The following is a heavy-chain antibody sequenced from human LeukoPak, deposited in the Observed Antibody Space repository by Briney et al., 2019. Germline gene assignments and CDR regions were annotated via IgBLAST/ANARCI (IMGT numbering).Heavy chain of an antibody. Sequence: GGSLRLSCAASGFTFSSYGMHRVRQAPGKGLEWVAFIRYDGSNKYYADSVKGRFTISRDNSKNTLYLQMNSLRAEDTAVYYCAKSISDCSSTSCYISLYYYYYYMDVWGKGTTVTVSS. V-gene: IGHV3-30*02. CDR1: GFTFSSYG. D-gene: IGHD2-2*02. J-gene: IGHJ6*03. CDR3: AKSISDCSSTSCYISLYYYYYYMDV. CDR2: IRYDGSNK.